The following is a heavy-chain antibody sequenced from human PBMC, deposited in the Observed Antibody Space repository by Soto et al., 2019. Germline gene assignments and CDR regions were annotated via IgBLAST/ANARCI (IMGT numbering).Heavy chain of an antibody. CDR1: GGTFSSYA. CDR2: IIPIFGTA. J-gene: IGHJ4*02. D-gene: IGHD4-4*01. CDR3: AKDHAGLTTVPYYFDY. Sequence: SVKVSCKASGGTFSSYAISWVRQAPGQGLEWMGGIIPIFGTANYAQKFQGRVTITADESTSTAYMELSSLRSEDTAVYYCAKDHAGLTTVPYYFDYWGQGTLVTVFS. V-gene: IGHV1-69*13.